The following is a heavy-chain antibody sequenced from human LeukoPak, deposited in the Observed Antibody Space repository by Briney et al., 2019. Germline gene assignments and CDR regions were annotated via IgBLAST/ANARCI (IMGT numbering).Heavy chain of an antibody. CDR1: GGSISSSSYY. CDR2: IYYSGST. J-gene: IGHJ4*02. D-gene: IGHD1-14*01. V-gene: IGHV4-39*01. Sequence: SQTLSLTCTVSGGSISSSSYYWGWIRQPPGKGLEWIGSIYYSGSTYYNPSLKSRVTISVDTSKNQFSLKLISVTAADTAVYYCARQHHAEGIYWGQGTLVTVSS. CDR3: ARQHHAEGIY.